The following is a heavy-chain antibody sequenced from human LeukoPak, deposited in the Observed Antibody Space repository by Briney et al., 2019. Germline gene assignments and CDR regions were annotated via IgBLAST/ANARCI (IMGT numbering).Heavy chain of an antibody. Sequence: GGSLRLSCAASGFTFRSYGMHWVRQAPGKGLEWVAFVRHDGAYKYYADSVKGRFVISRDNSKNTLYLQINSLSADDTAAYYCAQDTCGGACYSPNKYFDSWGHGTLVTVSS. CDR1: GFTFRSYG. V-gene: IGHV3-30*02. CDR2: VRHDGAYK. D-gene: IGHD2-21*02. CDR3: AQDTCGGACYSPNKYFDS. J-gene: IGHJ4*01.